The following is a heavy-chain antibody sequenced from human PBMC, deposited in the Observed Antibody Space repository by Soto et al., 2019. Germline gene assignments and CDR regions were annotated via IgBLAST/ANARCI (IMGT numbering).Heavy chain of an antibody. V-gene: IGHV5-51*01. D-gene: IGHD4-17*01. CDR3: SRQGNGAEGFDY. J-gene: IGHJ4*02. CDR1: GDYCPSYW. Sequence: XESLKIWFKGAGDYCPSYWIGWVRQIPGKGLEWMGIFYPCDSDTRYSPSFQGQVTISADKSISTAYLQWSSLKPSDTAMYYCSRQGNGAEGFDYWGQGTLVTVSS. CDR2: FYPCDSDT.